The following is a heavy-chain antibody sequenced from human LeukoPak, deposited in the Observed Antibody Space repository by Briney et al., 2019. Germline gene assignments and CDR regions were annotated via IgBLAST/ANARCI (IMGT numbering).Heavy chain of an antibody. V-gene: IGHV4-34*01. CDR1: GGSFSGYY. D-gene: IGHD2-2*01. CDR3: ARDPVPATAIVWFDP. Sequence: SETLSLTCAVYGGSFSGYYWSWLRQPPGKGLEWIGEINHSGSTNYNPSLTSRVTISVDTSKNQFSLKLSSVTAADTAVYYCARDPVPATAIVWFDPWGQGTLVTVSS. CDR2: INHSGST. J-gene: IGHJ5*02.